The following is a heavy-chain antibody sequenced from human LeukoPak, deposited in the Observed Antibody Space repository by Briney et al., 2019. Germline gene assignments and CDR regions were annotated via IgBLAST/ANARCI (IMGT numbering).Heavy chain of an antibody. CDR1: GGTFSSYA. D-gene: IGHD3-10*01. Sequence: GASVKVSCMASGGTFSSYAISWVRQAPGQGLEWMGGIIPIFGTANYAHKFQGRVTITGDKSTSTAYMELSSLRSEDTAVYYCARGSGRYLATRFDPWGQGTLVSVSS. CDR3: ARGSGRYLATRFDP. CDR2: IIPIFGTA. J-gene: IGHJ5*02. V-gene: IGHV1-69*06.